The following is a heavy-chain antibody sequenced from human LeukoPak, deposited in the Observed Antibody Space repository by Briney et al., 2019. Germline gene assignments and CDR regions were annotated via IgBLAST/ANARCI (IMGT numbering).Heavy chain of an antibody. CDR3: ARVFEGTGGFDY. J-gene: IGHJ4*01. D-gene: IGHD2-21*01. CDR1: GFTFSSYS. Sequence: PAGSLTLSCAASGFTFSSYSMIWVRQAPGKGLEWVSSISASGSDTYHADSVKGRFTISRDNAKNSLYLQMNSLRAEDTAVYYCARVFEGTGGFDYWGQGTLVTVSS. CDR2: ISASGSDT. V-gene: IGHV3-21*01.